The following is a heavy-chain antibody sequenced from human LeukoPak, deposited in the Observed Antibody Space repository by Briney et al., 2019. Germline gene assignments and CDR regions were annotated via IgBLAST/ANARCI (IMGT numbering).Heavy chain of an antibody. CDR3: ATRFGLDYYYYYMDV. J-gene: IGHJ6*03. CDR2: INSDGTNT. CDR1: GFTFSSYW. Sequence: GGSLRLSCAASGFTFSSYWMHWVRQAPGKGLVWVSRINSDGTNTNYADSVRGRFTISRDNSKNTLSLQMTSLRADDTAVYYCATRFGLDYYYYYMDVWGKGTTVTVSS. D-gene: IGHD3-10*01. V-gene: IGHV3-74*01.